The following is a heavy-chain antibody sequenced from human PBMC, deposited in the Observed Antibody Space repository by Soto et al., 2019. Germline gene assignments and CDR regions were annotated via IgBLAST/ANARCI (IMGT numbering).Heavy chain of an antibody. CDR1: GGSFSGYY. J-gene: IGHJ6*02. D-gene: IGHD2-21*02. CDR3: ARGGGIVVVTATRYGMDV. V-gene: IGHV4-34*01. Sequence: QVKLQQWGAGLLKPSETLSLTCAVYGGSFSGYYWSWIRQPPGKGLEWIGEINHSGSTNYNPSLKSRVTISVDTSKNQFSLKLSSVTAADTAVYYCARGGGIVVVTATRYGMDVWGQGTTVTVSS. CDR2: INHSGST.